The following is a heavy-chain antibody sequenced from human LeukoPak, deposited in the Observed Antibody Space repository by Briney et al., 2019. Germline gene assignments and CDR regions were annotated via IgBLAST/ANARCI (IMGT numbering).Heavy chain of an antibody. CDR3: ARTTREGWFDL. V-gene: IGHV1-18*01. CDR1: GYTFTSYG. J-gene: IGHJ5*02. D-gene: IGHD1-26*01. CDR2: ISAYNGNT. Sequence: GAXVKVSCKASGYTFTSYGISWVRQAPGQGLEGMGWISAYNGNTNYAQKMQGRVTMTTDTSTSTAYMELRSLRSDDTAVYYCARTTREGWFDLWGQGTLVTVSS.